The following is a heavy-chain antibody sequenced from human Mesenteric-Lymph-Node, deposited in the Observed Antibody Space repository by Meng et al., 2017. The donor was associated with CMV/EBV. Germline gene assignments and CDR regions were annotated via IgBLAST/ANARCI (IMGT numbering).Heavy chain of an antibody. CDR3: ATNAQTYYDFWSGYRNWFDP. D-gene: IGHD3-3*01. CDR2: INHSGST. J-gene: IGHJ5*02. CDR1: GGSFSGYY. V-gene: IGHV4-34*01. Sequence: SETLSLTCAVYGGSFSGYYRSWIRQPPGKGLEWIGEINHSGSTNYNPSLKSRVTISVDTSKNQFSLKLSSVTAADTAVYYCATNAQTYYDFWSGYRNWFDPWGQGTLVTVSS.